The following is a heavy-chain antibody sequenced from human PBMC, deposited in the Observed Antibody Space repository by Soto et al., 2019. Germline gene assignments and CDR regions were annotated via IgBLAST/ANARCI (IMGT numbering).Heavy chain of an antibody. V-gene: IGHV3-74*01. CDR3: ARDPYSSSSGYYYYMDV. D-gene: IGHD6-6*01. J-gene: IGHJ6*03. CDR2: INSDGSTT. CDR1: GFSISSYW. Sequence: GGSLRLSCAASGFSISSYWMHWVRQAPGKGLVWVSRINSDGSTTSYADSVKGRFTISRDNAKNTLYLQMNSLRAEDTAVYYCARDPYSSSSGYYYYMDVWGKGTTVTVSS.